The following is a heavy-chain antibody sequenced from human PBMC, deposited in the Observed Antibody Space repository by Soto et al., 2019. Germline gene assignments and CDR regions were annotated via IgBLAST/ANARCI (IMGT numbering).Heavy chain of an antibody. CDR1: GFPFSTYW. CDR3: ARDAYYDMGV. J-gene: IGHJ6*02. CDR2: INSDGSTT. V-gene: IGHV3-74*01. Sequence: EVQLVESGGGLVQPGGPLGPSFAALGFPFSTYWWTWFRQPPGKGLVWVSRINSDGSTTNYADSVKGRFTISRDNAKNTLYLQMNSLRAEDTAVYYCARDAYYDMGVWGQGTTVTVSS.